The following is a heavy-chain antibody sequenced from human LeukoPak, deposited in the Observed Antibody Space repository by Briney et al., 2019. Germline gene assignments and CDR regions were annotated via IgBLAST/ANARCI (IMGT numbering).Heavy chain of an antibody. CDR2: MNPNSGNT. CDR3: ARGRYSSSWYEGTDAFDI. V-gene: IGHV1-8*01. CDR1: GYTFTSYD. J-gene: IGHJ3*02. Sequence: ASVKVSCKASGYTFTSYDINWVRQATGQGLEWMGWMNPNSGNTGYAQKFQGRVTMTRNTSISTAYMELSSLRSEDTAVYYCARGRYSSSWYEGTDAFDIWGQGTMVTVSS. D-gene: IGHD6-13*01.